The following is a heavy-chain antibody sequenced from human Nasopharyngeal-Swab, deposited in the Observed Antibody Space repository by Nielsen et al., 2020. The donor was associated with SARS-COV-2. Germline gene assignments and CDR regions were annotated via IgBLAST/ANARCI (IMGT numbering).Heavy chain of an antibody. Sequence: GGSFRLSCAASGFTFSSYSMNWVRQAPGKGLEWVSYISSSSSTIYYADSVKGRFTISRDNAKNSLYLQMNSLRAEDTAVYYCAREVGGVVPNWFDPWGQGTLVTVSS. D-gene: IGHD3-3*01. CDR2: ISSSSSTI. CDR3: AREVGGVVPNWFDP. V-gene: IGHV3-48*04. CDR1: GFTFSSYS. J-gene: IGHJ5*02.